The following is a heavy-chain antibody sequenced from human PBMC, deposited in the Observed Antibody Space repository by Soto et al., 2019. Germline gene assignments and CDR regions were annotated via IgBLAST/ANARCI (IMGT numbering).Heavy chain of an antibody. D-gene: IGHD2-8*01. CDR2: ISGSGGTT. V-gene: IGHV3-23*01. CDR3: AKQPLSMYYLDY. Sequence: PGGSLRLSCAASCFTFSNAWMNWVRQAPGKGLEWVSVISGSGGTTYYADSVKGRFTISRDNSKNTLYLQMNSLRAEDTAIYHCAKQPLSMYYLDYWGQGALVTVSS. J-gene: IGHJ4*02. CDR1: CFTFSNAW.